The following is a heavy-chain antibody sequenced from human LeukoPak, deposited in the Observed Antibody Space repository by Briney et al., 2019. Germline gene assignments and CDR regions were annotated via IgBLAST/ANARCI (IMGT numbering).Heavy chain of an antibody. V-gene: IGHV4-59*01. D-gene: IGHD6-19*01. J-gene: IGHJ3*02. CDR2: IYNSGSI. CDR3: ARAVAGTRGAFDI. Sequence: SPSETLSLTCTVSGGSISSYYWSWIRRPPGKGLEWIGFIYNSGSINYNPSLKSRVTISVDTSKNQFSLKLSSVTAADAAVYFCARAVAGTRGAFDIWGQGTMVTVSS. CDR1: GGSISSYY.